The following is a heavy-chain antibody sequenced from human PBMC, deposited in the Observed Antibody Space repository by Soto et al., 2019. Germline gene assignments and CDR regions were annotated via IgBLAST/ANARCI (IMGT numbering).Heavy chain of an antibody. CDR2: FDPEDGET. CDR3: ATDIVATMEDYYFDY. D-gene: IGHD5-12*01. Sequence: ASVKVSCKVSGYTLTELSMHWVRQAPGKGREWMGGFDPEDGETIYAQKVQGRVTMTEDTSTDTAYMELSSLRSEDTAVYYCATDIVATMEDYYFDYWGQGTLVTVSS. CDR1: GYTLTELS. J-gene: IGHJ4*02. V-gene: IGHV1-24*01.